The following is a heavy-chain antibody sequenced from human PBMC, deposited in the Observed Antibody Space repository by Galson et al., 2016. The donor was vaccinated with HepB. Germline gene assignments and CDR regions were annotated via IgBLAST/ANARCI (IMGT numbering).Heavy chain of an antibody. CDR2: VYSDGST. V-gene: IGHV3-53*01. Sequence: SLRLSCAASGFTVSSNYLSWVRQAPGKGLEWVSIVYSDGSTYCSDSVRGRLTISRDNSNNIVYLQMNRLRAEDTAVYFCAKNKATARVWGHYYYYMDVWGKGTTVTVSS. J-gene: IGHJ6*03. CDR1: GFTVSSNY. D-gene: IGHD3-16*01. CDR3: AKNKATARVWGHYYYYMDV.